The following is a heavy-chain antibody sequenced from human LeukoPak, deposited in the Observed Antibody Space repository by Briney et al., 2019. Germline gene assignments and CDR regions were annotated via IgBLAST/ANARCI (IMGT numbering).Heavy chain of an antibody. Sequence: ASVKVSCKASGYTFTSYDINWVRQATGQGLEWMGWMNPNSGNTGYAQRFQGRVTMTRNTSISTAYMELSSLRSEDTAVYYCARVMVRGVNWFDPWGQGTLVIVSP. CDR2: MNPNSGNT. CDR3: ARVMVRGVNWFDP. CDR1: GYTFTSYD. D-gene: IGHD3-10*01. J-gene: IGHJ5*02. V-gene: IGHV1-8*01.